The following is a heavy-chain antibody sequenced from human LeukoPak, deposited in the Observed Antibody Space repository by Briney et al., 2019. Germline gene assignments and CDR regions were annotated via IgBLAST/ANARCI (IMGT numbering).Heavy chain of an antibody. CDR1: GDTFSNHP. CDR3: VREGSGSDYNKALDY. CDR2: IIPIFNSL. V-gene: IGHV1-69*06. J-gene: IGHJ4*02. Sequence: SVKVSCKASGDTFSNHPINWVRQAPGQGLEWLGMIIPIFNSLKYAEKFQGRLTTTADKATTTAYLELSSLESDDTAVYYCVREGSGSDYNKALDYWGQGTLVTVSS. D-gene: IGHD3-10*01.